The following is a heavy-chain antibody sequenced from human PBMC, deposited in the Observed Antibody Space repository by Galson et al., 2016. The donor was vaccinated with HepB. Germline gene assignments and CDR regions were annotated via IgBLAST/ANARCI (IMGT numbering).Heavy chain of an antibody. CDR1: NGSFSGYL. J-gene: IGHJ5*02. D-gene: IGHD2-15*01. CDR2: INDGGTT. V-gene: IGHV4-34*01. CDR3: AGPGFGLILYGFDP. Sequence: ETLSLTCGVYNGSFSGYLWSWIRQSPGTGLEWIGEINDGGTTNYNPSLKSRVAISEDTSKSQFSLSLSSVTAADTAVYYCAGPGFGLILYGFDPWGQGTLVTVSS.